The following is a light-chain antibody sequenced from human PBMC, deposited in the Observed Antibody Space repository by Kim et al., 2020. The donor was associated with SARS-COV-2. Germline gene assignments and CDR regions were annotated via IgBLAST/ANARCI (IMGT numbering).Light chain of an antibody. J-gene: IGLJ3*02. CDR1: SSNIGSYNY. Sequence: GQSITISCTGTSSNIGSYNYVSWYQQHPGRAPKLMIYDVNKRPSGVSNRFSGSKSGNADSLTISGLQAEDEADYYCSSFTTTSRLVFGGGTQLTVL. V-gene: IGLV2-14*03. CDR2: DVN. CDR3: SSFTTTSRLV.